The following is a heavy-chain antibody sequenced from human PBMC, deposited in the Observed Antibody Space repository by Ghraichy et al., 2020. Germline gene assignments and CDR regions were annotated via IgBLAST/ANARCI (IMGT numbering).Heavy chain of an antibody. D-gene: IGHD6-19*01. J-gene: IGHJ4*02. V-gene: IGHV4-34*01. Sequence: SETLSLTCVVYGGSFSGYYWSWIRQPPGKGLEWIGEINHSGSTNYNPSLKSRVTISVDTSKNQFSLKLSSVTAADTAVYYCARRHRIAVAGTYDYWGQGTLVTVSS. CDR1: GGSFSGYY. CDR3: ARRHRIAVAGTYDY. CDR2: INHSGST.